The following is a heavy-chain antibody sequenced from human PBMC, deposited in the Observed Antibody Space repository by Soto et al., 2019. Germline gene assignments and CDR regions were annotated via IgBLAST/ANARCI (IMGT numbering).Heavy chain of an antibody. Sequence: GGSLRLSCAASGFTFSSYGMHWVRQAPGKGLEWVAVISYDGSNKYYADSVKGRFTISRDNSKNTLYLQMNSLRAEDTAVYYCAKELTLYSGYDSCHFDYWGQGTLVTVSS. CDR3: AKELTLYSGYDSCHFDY. CDR2: ISYDGSNK. V-gene: IGHV3-30*18. CDR1: GFTFSSYG. J-gene: IGHJ4*02. D-gene: IGHD5-12*01.